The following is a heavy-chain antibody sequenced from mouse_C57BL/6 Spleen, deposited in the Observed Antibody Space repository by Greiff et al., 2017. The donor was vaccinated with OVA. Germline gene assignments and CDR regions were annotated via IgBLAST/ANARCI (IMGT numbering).Heavy chain of an antibody. Sequence: VQLQQPGAELVRPGSSVKLSCKASGYTFTSYWMHWVKQRPIQGLEWIGNIDPSDSETHYNQKFKDKATLTVDKSSSTAYMQLSSLTSEESAVYYCARGDPLTTVVARGAMDYWGQGTSVTVSS. CDR1: GYTFTSYW. J-gene: IGHJ4*01. CDR3: ARGDPLTTVVARGAMDY. CDR2: IDPSDSET. D-gene: IGHD1-1*01. V-gene: IGHV1-52*01.